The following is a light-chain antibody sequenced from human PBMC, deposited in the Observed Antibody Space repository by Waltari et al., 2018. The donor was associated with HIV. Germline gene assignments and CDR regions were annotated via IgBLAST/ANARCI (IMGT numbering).Light chain of an antibody. CDR3: QVWDSSTARGV. CDR1: NIGSKN. CDR2: RDS. Sequence: SYELTQPLSVSVALGQTARITCGGNNIGSKNLHWYQQKPGQAPVLVIYRDSSRPSGIPERFSGSNSGNTATLTISRAQAGDEADYYCQVWDSSTARGVFGGGTKLTVL. V-gene: IGLV3-9*01. J-gene: IGLJ2*01.